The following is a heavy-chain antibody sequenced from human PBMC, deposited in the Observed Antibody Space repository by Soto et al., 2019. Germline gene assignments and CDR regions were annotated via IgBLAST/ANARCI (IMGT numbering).Heavy chain of an antibody. CDR3: ARDPRWSGSSYYYYYMDV. Sequence: QVQLVESGGGVGQPGRSLRLSCAASGFTFSSYGMHWVRQAPGKGLEWVAVIWYDGSNKYYADSVKGRFTISRDNSKNTLYLQMNSLRAEDTAVYYCARDPRWSGSSYYYYYMDVWGKGTTVNVSS. D-gene: IGHD6-13*01. CDR2: IWYDGSNK. V-gene: IGHV3-33*01. J-gene: IGHJ6*03. CDR1: GFTFSSYG.